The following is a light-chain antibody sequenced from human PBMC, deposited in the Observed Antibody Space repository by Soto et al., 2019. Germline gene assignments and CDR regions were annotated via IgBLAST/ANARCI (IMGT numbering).Light chain of an antibody. CDR2: DTS. CDR1: DSNVGNNY. J-gene: IGLJ3*02. CDR3: GTWDTALSAGK. V-gene: IGLV1-51*01. Sequence: QSVLTQPPSVSAATGQRVIISCSGSDSNVGNNYVSWYQQFPGAPPKLLIYDTSKRPSWISDRFSASKSGTSATLVISSLQTGDEAHYYGGTWDTALSAGKFGGGTKLTVL.